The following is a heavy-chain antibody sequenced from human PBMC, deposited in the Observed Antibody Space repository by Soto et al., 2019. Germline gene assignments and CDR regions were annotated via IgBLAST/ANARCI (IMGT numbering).Heavy chain of an antibody. CDR2: LIPMFGTA. CDR3: ASGIQLWLRRINNGYSG. CDR1: GGTFSNYA. Sequence: QVQLVQSGAEVKKPESSVKVSCKAPGGTFSNYAISWVRQAPGQGLEWMGGLIPMFGTANYAMRFQDRVTIPADGSTNTVCMEVSSLRSEDTAVYFCASGIQLWLRRINNGYSGWGQGTLVTVSS. J-gene: IGHJ4*02. D-gene: IGHD5-18*01. V-gene: IGHV1-69*12.